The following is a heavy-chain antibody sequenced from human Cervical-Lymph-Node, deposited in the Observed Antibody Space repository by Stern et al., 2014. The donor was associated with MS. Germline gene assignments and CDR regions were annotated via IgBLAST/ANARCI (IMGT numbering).Heavy chain of an antibody. CDR3: THRRTGFNYPYI. CDR1: GFSLSARGVG. V-gene: IGHV2-5*01. Sequence: ESGPTLVKPTQTLTLTCTFSGFSLSARGVGVAWVRQPPGQALEWLSLIYGSGDTHYSPSLKSRLTITKDTSKNQVVLTMTNMDPEDTATYYCTHRRTGFNYPYIWGQGTMVTVSS. CDR2: IYGSGDT. J-gene: IGHJ3*02. D-gene: IGHD5-24*01.